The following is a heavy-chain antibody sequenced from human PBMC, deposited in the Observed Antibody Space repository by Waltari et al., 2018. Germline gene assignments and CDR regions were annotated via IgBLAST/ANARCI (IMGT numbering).Heavy chain of an antibody. J-gene: IGHJ4*02. D-gene: IGHD4-17*01. CDR2: INHSGYS. V-gene: IGHV4-34*01. CDR3: ARGTDYGGNYGFF. CDR1: PASFRPYY. Sequence: GAGLFKPSETLSLACGVSPASFRPYYWIWFRQPTGKRLDWIGEINHSGYSNYNPSLEGRITIPVDTSKNQVPLALNSVTAADTAVYYCARGTDYGGNYGFFWGQGTLVTVSS.